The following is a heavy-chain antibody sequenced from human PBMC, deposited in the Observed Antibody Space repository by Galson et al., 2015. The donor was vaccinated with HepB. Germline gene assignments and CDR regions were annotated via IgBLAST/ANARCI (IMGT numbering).Heavy chain of an antibody. CDR2: IIPVFGTT. D-gene: IGHD2-2*02. Sequence: SVKVSCKASGYTFSSYAINWVRQAPGQGLEWMGGIIPVFGTTNYAQKVQGRVTITADESTSTAYMELSSLRSEDTAMYYCARERRRDCSSTSCDMGLYYWGQGTLVWVPS. CDR1: GYTFSSYA. V-gene: IGHV1-69*13. J-gene: IGHJ4*02. CDR3: ARERRRDCSSTSCDMGLYY.